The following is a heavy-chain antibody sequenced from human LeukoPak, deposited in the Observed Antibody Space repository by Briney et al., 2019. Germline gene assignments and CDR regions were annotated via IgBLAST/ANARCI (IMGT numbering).Heavy chain of an antibody. D-gene: IGHD3-22*01. CDR3: ARETYYNAFDI. V-gene: IGHV1-2*06. CDR2: INPNSGGT. Sequence: ASVKVSCKASGYTFTGYHMHWVRQAPGQGLEWMGRINPNSGGTNYAQKFQGRVTMTRDTSISTAYMELSRLRSDDTAVYYCARETYYNAFDIWGQGTMVTVSS. CDR1: GYTFTGYH. J-gene: IGHJ3*02.